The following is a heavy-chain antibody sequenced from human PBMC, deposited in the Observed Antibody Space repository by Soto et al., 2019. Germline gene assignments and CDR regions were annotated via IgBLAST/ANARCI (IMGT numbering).Heavy chain of an antibody. J-gene: IGHJ3*02. CDR2: IYSGGST. D-gene: IGHD2-2*01. CDR1: GFTVSSNY. CDR3: ARDGGSRGGRSSTSCYVHAFDI. V-gene: IGHV3-66*01. Sequence: EVQLVESGGGLVQPGGSLRLSCAASGFTVSSNYMSWVRQAPGKGLEWVSVIYSGGSTYYADSVKGRFTISRDNSKNTLYLQMNSLRAEDTAVYYCARDGGSRGGRSSTSCYVHAFDIWGQGTMVTVSS.